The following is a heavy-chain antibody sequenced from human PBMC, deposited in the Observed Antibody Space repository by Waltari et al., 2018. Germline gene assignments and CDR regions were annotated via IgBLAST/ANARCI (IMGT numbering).Heavy chain of an antibody. CDR2: INHSGRN. D-gene: IGHD6-19*01. V-gene: IGHV4-34*01. Sequence: QVQLQQWGAGLLKPSETLSLTCAVYGGSFSGYYWSWIRQSPGKGLEWIGEINHSGRNNEHPALKSRVTISVDTSKNQFSRKLSSVTAADTAVYYCARAPRRGNSSGWYAVGYWGQGTLVTVSS. CDR3: ARAPRRGNSSGWYAVGY. CDR1: GGSFSGYY. J-gene: IGHJ4*02.